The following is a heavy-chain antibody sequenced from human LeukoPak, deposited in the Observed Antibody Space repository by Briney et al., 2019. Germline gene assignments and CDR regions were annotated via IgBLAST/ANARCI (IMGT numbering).Heavy chain of an antibody. J-gene: IGHJ3*02. D-gene: IGHD1-14*01. CDR1: GFTFDDYA. V-gene: IGHV3-9*01. CDR3: AKGEKNPLTFAAFDI. Sequence: GGSLRLSCAASGFTFDDYAMHWVRQAPGKGLEWVSGISWNSGSIGYADSVKGRFTISRDNAKNSLYLQMNSLRAEDTALYYCAKGEKNPLTFAAFDIWGQGTMVTVSS. CDR2: ISWNSGSI.